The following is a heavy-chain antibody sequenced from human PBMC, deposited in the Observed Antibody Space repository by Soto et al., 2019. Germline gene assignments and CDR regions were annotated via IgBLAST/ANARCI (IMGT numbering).Heavy chain of an antibody. CDR3: ARGEITIFGVVTSYYYYGMDV. CDR2: INHSGST. D-gene: IGHD3-3*01. J-gene: IGHJ6*02. V-gene: IGHV4-34*01. Sequence: ETLSLTCAVYGGSFSGYYWSWIRQPPGKGLEWIGEINHSGSTNYNPSLKSRVTISVDTSKNQFSLKLSSVTAADTAVYYCARGEITIFGVVTSYYYYGMDVWGQGTTVTVSS. CDR1: GGSFSGYY.